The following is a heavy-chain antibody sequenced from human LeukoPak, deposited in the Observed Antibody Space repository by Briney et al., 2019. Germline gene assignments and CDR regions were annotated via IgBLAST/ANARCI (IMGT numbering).Heavy chain of an antibody. J-gene: IGHJ4*02. D-gene: IGHD2-15*01. CDR2: ISVSGGST. CDR1: GFTFSSYA. CDR3: AKSPGGCSGGSCYSSRIFDY. V-gene: IGHV3-23*01. Sequence: GGSLRLSCAASGFTFSSYAMSWVRQAPGKGLEGVSVISVSGGSTSYADSVKGRFTISRDNSKNTLYLQMNSLRAKDTAVYYCAKSPGGCSGGSCYSSRIFDYWGQGTLVTVSS.